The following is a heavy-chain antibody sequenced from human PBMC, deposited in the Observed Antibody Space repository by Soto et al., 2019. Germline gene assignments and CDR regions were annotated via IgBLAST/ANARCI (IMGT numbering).Heavy chain of an antibody. CDR2: SSSSSSST. CDR3: AREGTYGAPSHWYFDL. J-gene: IGHJ2*01. D-gene: IGHD4-17*01. V-gene: IGHV3-48*02. Sequence: EVHLVEPGGGLAQPGGSLRLSCAASGFTFSEFSMNWVRQAPGKGLERVSSSSSSSSSTYYVDSVKGRFTISRDNAKNSLYLQMNSLRDGDTAVYYCAREGTYGAPSHWYFDLWGRGTLVTVSS. CDR1: GFTFSEFS.